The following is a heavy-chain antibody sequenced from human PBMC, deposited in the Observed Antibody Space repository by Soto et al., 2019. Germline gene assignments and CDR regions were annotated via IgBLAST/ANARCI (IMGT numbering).Heavy chain of an antibody. CDR1: GFTFSSYW. CDR2: IKQDGSEK. D-gene: IGHD3-9*01. J-gene: IGHJ6*02. CDR3: ARVRYFDWLLYGWGADYHYYYGMDV. Sequence: PGGSLRLSCAASGFTFSSYWMSWVRQAPGKGLEWVANIKQDGSEKYYVDSVKGRFTISRDNAKNSLYLQMNSLRAEDTAVYYCARVRYFDWLLYGWGADYHYYYGMDVWGQGTTVTVSS. V-gene: IGHV3-7*01.